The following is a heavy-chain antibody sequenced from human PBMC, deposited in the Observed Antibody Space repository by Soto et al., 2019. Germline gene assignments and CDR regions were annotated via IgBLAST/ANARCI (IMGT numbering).Heavy chain of an antibody. D-gene: IGHD5-12*01. CDR2: INSDGNT. J-gene: IGHJ5*02. V-gene: IGHV4-4*07. CDR1: GGSLFGDY. Sequence: SETLSLTCTVSGGSLFGDYCTWIRQPAGGGLEWIGRINSDGNTNYSPSLKSRVTMSVDQSRNNFSLNLTSVTAADTASYFCARARRLENWFDPWGPGIQVTVSS. CDR3: ARARRLENWFDP.